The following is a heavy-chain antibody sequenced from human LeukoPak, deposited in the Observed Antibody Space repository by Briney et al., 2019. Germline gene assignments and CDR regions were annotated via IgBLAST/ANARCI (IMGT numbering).Heavy chain of an antibody. Sequence: GGSLRLSCAVSGFTFSDYWMTWVRQAPGEGLEWVASIKYGGTEKYYGDSVKGRFTISRDNSKNTLYLQMNSLRAEDTAVYYCAKDTLIAAAGTGDYWGQGTLVTVSS. CDR2: IKYGGTEK. CDR1: GFTFSDYW. V-gene: IGHV3-7*03. CDR3: AKDTLIAAAGTGDY. D-gene: IGHD6-13*01. J-gene: IGHJ4*02.